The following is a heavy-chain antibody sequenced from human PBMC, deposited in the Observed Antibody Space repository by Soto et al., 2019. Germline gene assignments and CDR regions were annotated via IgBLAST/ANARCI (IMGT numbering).Heavy chain of an antibody. CDR2: VIPIFGTA. CDR3: AKRSTLNAFDI. Sequence: GASVKVCCKASGGTFSSYAISWVRQAPGQGREWMGGVIPIFGTANYAQKFQGRVTITADESTSTAYMELSSLRSEDTAVYYCAKRSTLNAFDIWGQGTMVTVSS. CDR1: GGTFSSYA. J-gene: IGHJ3*02. V-gene: IGHV1-69*13.